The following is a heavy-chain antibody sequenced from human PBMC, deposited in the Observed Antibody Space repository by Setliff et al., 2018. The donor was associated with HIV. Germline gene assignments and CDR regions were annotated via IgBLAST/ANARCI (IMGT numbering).Heavy chain of an antibody. J-gene: IGHJ6*03. D-gene: IGHD1-26*01. CDR2: TNPSGST. CDR1: GASISSHNYY. Sequence: SETLSLTCTVSGASISSHNYYWGWIRQSPGKGLEWIGETNPSGSTKYNPSLKSRVTISVDRSKNQFSLKLTSVTAADTAVYYCARGQDLGATWTGYYYYYMDVWGKGTTVTVSS. V-gene: IGHV4-39*07. CDR3: ARGQDLGATWTGYYYYYMDV.